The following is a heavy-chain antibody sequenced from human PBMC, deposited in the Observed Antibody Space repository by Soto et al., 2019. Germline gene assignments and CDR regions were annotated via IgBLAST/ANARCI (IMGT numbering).Heavy chain of an antibody. J-gene: IGHJ6*02. D-gene: IGHD6-19*01. CDR2: ISAYNGNT. Sequence: GASVKVSCKASGYTFTGYGISWVRQAPGQGLEWMGWISAYNGNTNYAQKLQGRVTMTTDTSTSTAYMELRSLRSDDTAVYYCARDQGRMAVAGWDYYYGMDVWGQGTTVTVSS. CDR1: GYTFTGYG. V-gene: IGHV1-18*01. CDR3: ARDQGRMAVAGWDYYYGMDV.